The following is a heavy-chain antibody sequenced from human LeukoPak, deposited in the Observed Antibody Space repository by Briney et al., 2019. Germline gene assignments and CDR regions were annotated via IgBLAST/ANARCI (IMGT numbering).Heavy chain of an antibody. V-gene: IGHV3-23*01. Sequence: PGASLRLSCAASGFTFSSYAMSWVRQAPGKGLEWVSATSGSGGGTYYADSVKGRFTISRDNSKNTLYLQMNSLRAEDTAVYYCAKGWSSGWYLEYFDYWGQGTLVTVSS. D-gene: IGHD6-19*01. CDR2: TSGSGGGT. CDR3: AKGWSSGWYLEYFDY. CDR1: GFTFSSYA. J-gene: IGHJ4*02.